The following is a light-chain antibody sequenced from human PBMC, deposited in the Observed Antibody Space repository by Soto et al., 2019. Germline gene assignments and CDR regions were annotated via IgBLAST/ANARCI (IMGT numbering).Light chain of an antibody. J-gene: IGLJ2*01. Sequence: QLVLTQPASVSGSPGQSITISCTGSNSDIGDYDYVSWYQQHPDKAPKLIIYEVTNRPSGVSNRFSGSKSGNTASLRISGLQAEDEADYYCSSYTSSNSVLFGGGTKLTVL. CDR3: SSYTSSNSVL. CDR1: NSDIGDYDY. CDR2: EVT. V-gene: IGLV2-14*03.